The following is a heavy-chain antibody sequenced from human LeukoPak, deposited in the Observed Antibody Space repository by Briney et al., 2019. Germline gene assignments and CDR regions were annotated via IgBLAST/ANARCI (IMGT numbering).Heavy chain of an antibody. V-gene: IGHV3-30-3*01. D-gene: IGHD1-1*01. CDR2: ISYDGSNK. Sequence: PGGSLRLSCAASGFTFSSYAMHWVRQAPGKGLEWVAVISYDGSNKYYADSVKGRFTISRDNSKNTLYLQMNSLRAEDTAVYYCARAVLERPAGYYYYMDVWGKGTTVTVSS. CDR1: GFTFSSYA. CDR3: ARAVLERPAGYYYYMDV. J-gene: IGHJ6*03.